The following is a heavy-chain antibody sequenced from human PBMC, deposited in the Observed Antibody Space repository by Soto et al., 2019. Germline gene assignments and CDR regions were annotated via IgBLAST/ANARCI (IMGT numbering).Heavy chain of an antibody. J-gene: IGHJ4*02. V-gene: IGHV4-39*01. CDR3: ARHRGPAPVY. D-gene: IGHD3-10*01. CDR2: LFYGGTT. CDR1: GGSISGYY. Sequence: KPSETLSLTCTVSGGSISGYYWTWIRQPPGKGLEWVGSLFYGGTTVYNPTLKSRLPMSLDPSKNHFSLKLRSVTAADTAVYYCARHRGPAPVYWGQGTLVTVSS.